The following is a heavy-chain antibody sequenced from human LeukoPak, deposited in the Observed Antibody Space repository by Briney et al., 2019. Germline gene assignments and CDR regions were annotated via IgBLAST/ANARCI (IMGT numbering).Heavy chain of an antibody. CDR2: IYYSGGT. CDR1: GGSISSRSYY. Sequence: PSETLSLTCTVSGGSISSRSYYWGWIRQPPGKGLDWIGNIYYSGGTNYNPSLKSRVTISLDTSKNQFSLRLRSVTAADTAVYYCARLPTYYFDSNGYPADGFDIWGQGTVVTVSS. J-gene: IGHJ3*02. CDR3: ARLPTYYFDSNGYPADGFDI. V-gene: IGHV4-39*07. D-gene: IGHD3-22*01.